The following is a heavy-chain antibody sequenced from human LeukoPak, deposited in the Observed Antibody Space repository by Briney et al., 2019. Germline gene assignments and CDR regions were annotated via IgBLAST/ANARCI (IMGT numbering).Heavy chain of an antibody. V-gene: IGHV3-74*01. CDR2: INSDGSST. Sequence: GGSLRLFCGASGFTFSSNWMQWVRQAPGRGLVWVSRINSDGSSTSYADSVKGRFTISRDNAKNTLYLEMNSLRAEDTAVYYCAREAVAGTTLDYWGQGTLVTVSS. D-gene: IGHD6-19*01. CDR1: GFTFSSNW. J-gene: IGHJ4*02. CDR3: AREAVAGTTLDY.